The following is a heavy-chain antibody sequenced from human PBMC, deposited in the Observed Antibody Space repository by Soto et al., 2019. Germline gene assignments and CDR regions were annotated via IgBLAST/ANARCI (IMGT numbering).Heavy chain of an antibody. J-gene: IGHJ4*02. CDR1: GFTFDDYA. V-gene: IGHV3-9*01. Sequence: EVQLVESGGGLVQPGRSLRLSCAASGFTFDDYAMHWVRQAPGKGLEWVSGISWNSGSIGYADSVKGRFTISRDNAKNSLYLQMNSLRAEDTALYYCTKDRGGQLSRVYSFDYWGQGTLVTVSS. D-gene: IGHD6-6*01. CDR3: TKDRGGQLSRVYSFDY. CDR2: ISWNSGSI.